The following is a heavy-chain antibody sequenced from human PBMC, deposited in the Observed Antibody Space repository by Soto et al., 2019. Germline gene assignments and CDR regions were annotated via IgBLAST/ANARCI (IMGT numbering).Heavy chain of an antibody. J-gene: IGHJ5*02. CDR1: GGSISSYY. D-gene: IGHD3-22*01. CDR2: IYYSGST. Sequence: SETLSLTCTVSGGSISSYYWSWIRQPPGKGLEWIGYIYYSGSTNYNPSLKSRVTISADTSKNQFSLKLSSVTAADTAVYYCARARENYDSSGYPDQWFAPWGQGTLVTVYS. CDR3: ARARENYDSSGYPDQWFAP. V-gene: IGHV4-59*01.